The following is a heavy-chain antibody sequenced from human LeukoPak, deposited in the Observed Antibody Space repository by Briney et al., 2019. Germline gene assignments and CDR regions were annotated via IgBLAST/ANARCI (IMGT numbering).Heavy chain of an antibody. D-gene: IGHD5-18*01. CDR1: GFTFSSYS. J-gene: IGHJ4*02. V-gene: IGHV3-48*04. Sequence: RSGGSLRLSCAASGFTFSSYSMNWVRQAPGKGLEWVSYISSSSSTIYYADSVKGRFTISRDNAENSLYLQMNSLRVEDTAFYYCARDLAYSRLDYWGQGMLVTVSS. CDR3: ARDLAYSRLDY. CDR2: ISSSSSTI.